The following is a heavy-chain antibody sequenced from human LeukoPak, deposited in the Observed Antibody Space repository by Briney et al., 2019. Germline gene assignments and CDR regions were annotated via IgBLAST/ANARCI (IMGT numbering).Heavy chain of an antibody. D-gene: IGHD1-26*01. CDR2: IYYSGTT. CDR1: GGSISGYY. V-gene: IGHV4-59*08. J-gene: IGHJ3*02. Sequence: SETLSLTCTVSGGSISGYYWSWTRQPPGKGLEWIASIYYSGTTNYNPSLKSRVTVSVDTSKNQFSLRLTAADTAVYYCARHGIVGAKIAFDIWGQGTMVTVSS. CDR3: ARHGIVGAKIAFDI.